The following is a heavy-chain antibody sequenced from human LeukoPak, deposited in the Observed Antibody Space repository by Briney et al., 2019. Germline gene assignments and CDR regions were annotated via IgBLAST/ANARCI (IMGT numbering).Heavy chain of an antibody. Sequence: ASVKVSCKASGCTFTSYDINWVRQATGQELEWMGWMNPNSGNTGYAQKFQGRVTITRNTSISTAYMELSSLRSEDTAVYYCAREGDYYDSSGYYVSDAFDIWGQGTMVTVSS. CDR3: AREGDYYDSSGYYVSDAFDI. CDR1: GCTFTSYD. D-gene: IGHD3-22*01. J-gene: IGHJ3*02. CDR2: MNPNSGNT. V-gene: IGHV1-8*03.